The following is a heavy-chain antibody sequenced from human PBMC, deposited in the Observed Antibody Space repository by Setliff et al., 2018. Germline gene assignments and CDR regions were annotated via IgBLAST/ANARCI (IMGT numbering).Heavy chain of an antibody. CDR1: GHSLTSNH. V-gene: IGHV1-46*01. CDR2: INPNDGYT. J-gene: IGHJ4*02. CDR3: ARGSEFYYGSGTIDS. Sequence: GASVKVSCKASGHSLTSNHFHWGRQAPGKGLEWMGTINPNDGYTIYAPAFQGRVAMTTDTSTGTAYMELSGLTSADTAIYYCARGSEFYYGSGTIDSWGPGTLVTVSS. D-gene: IGHD3-10*01.